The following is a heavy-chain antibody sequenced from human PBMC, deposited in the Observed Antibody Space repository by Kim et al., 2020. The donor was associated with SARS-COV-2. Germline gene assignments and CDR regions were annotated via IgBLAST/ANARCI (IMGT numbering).Heavy chain of an antibody. CDR1: GDSVSSNSAA. Sequence: SQTLSLTCAISGDSVSSNSAAWNWIRQSPSRGLEWLGRTYYRSKWYNDYAVSVKSRITINPDTSKNQFSLQLNSVTPEDTAVYYCARKVGYSSSWYVVSNNWLDPWGQGTLVTVSS. D-gene: IGHD6-13*01. CDR2: TYYRSKWYN. V-gene: IGHV6-1*01. J-gene: IGHJ5*02. CDR3: ARKVGYSSSWYVVSNNWLDP.